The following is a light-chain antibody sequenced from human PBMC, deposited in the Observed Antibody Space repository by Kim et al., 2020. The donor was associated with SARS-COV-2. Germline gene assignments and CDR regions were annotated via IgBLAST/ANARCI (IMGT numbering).Light chain of an antibody. Sequence: GQSITISCTGTSSDVGSYNLVSWYQQHPGKAPKLVIYEDSKRPSGVSTRFSGSKSGNTASLTISGLQAEDEADYYCCSYARSITYVFGTGTKVTVL. CDR3: CSYARSITYV. J-gene: IGLJ1*01. CDR2: EDS. CDR1: SSDVGSYNL. V-gene: IGLV2-23*01.